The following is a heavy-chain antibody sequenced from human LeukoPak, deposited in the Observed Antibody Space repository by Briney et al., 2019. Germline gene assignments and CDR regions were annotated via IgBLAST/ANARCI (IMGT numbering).Heavy chain of an antibody. Sequence: SETLSLTCTVSGGSISSSSYYWGWIRQPPGKGLEWIGSIYYSGSTYYNPSLKSRVTVLVDTSKNQFSLKLSSVTAADTAVYYCARRVKVNYVAWFGEDNYYYYMDVWGKGTTVTISS. J-gene: IGHJ6*03. CDR1: GGSISSSSYY. CDR2: IYYSGST. CDR3: ARRVKVNYVAWFGEDNYYYYMDV. V-gene: IGHV4-39*07. D-gene: IGHD3-10*01.